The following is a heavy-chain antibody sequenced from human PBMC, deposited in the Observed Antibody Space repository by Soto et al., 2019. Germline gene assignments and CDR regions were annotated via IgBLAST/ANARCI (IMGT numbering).Heavy chain of an antibody. CDR3: ARDMAGYYGSEYTLGPWEV. V-gene: IGHV3-53*01. D-gene: IGHD3-10*01. J-gene: IGHJ6*01. CDR1: VFTVSSNY. CDR2: IYGGGTT. Sequence: VGSLRLSCASSVFTVSSNYMSCVRQSPGKWLEWVSVIYGGGTTYYADSVRGRFTISRDHSKNTVYLQMSSLRAEDTAMYYCARDMAGYYGSEYTLGPWEVWGQGTTVTVSS.